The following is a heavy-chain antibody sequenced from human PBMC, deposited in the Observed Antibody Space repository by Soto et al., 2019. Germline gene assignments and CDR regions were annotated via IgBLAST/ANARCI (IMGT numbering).Heavy chain of an antibody. CDR1: GGSIISGGYY. D-gene: IGHD5-12*01. J-gene: IGHJ4*02. Sequence: QVQLQESGPGLVKPSQTLSLTCTVSGGSIISGGYYWTWIRQHPGKGLEWIGYIHDSGSTDYNPSLKSRLTILVDPSKNQFSLSLSSVTAADTAVYYSARVGESGYEGGYYFDYWGQGTLVTVSS. CDR2: IHDSGST. V-gene: IGHV4-31*03. CDR3: ARVGESGYEGGYYFDY.